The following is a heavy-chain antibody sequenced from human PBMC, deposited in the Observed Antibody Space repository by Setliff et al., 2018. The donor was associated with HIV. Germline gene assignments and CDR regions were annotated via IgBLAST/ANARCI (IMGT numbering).Heavy chain of an antibody. CDR3: ARPGSSSYYYAMDV. Sequence: SETLSLTCSFSGGSIGGHYWSWIRQTPGKGLEWIATIYTTERISYNPSLRSRVTISVETSQNLFSLRLRSVTAADTGVYYCARPGSSSYYYAMDVWGLGTTVTVSS. CDR1: GGSIGGHY. CDR2: IYTTERI. D-gene: IGHD3-10*01. J-gene: IGHJ6*02. V-gene: IGHV4-59*11.